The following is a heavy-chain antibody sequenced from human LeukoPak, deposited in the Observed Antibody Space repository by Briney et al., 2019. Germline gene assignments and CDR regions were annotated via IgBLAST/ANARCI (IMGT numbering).Heavy chain of an antibody. Sequence: SETLSLTCTVSGGSISSGGYYWSWIRQHPGKGLEWIGYIYYSGSTYYNPSLKSRVTISVDTSKNQFSLKLSSVTAADTAVYYCARVLRSYDSSGYCDYWGQGTLVTVSS. CDR1: GGSISSGGYY. CDR2: IYYSGST. V-gene: IGHV4-30-4*08. CDR3: ARVLRSYDSSGYCDY. J-gene: IGHJ4*02. D-gene: IGHD3-22*01.